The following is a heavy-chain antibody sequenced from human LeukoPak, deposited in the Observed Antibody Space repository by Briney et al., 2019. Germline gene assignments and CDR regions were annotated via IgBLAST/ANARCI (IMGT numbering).Heavy chain of an antibody. Sequence: GGSLRLSCAASGLTFNNYAMSWVRQALGKGLEWVSVISGGGSTTNYADPVKGRFTISRDNSKNTLYLQMNSLRAEDTAVYYCARTVMVRGSFDYWGQGSLVTVSS. D-gene: IGHD3-10*01. CDR3: ARTVMVRGSFDY. J-gene: IGHJ4*02. CDR2: ISGGGSTT. CDR1: GLTFNNYA. V-gene: IGHV3-23*01.